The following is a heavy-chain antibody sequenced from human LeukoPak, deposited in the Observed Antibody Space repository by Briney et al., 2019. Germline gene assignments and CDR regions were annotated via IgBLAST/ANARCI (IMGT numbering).Heavy chain of an antibody. J-gene: IGHJ3*01. CDR2: VYYSGRT. D-gene: IGHD3-22*01. CDR1: GDSVRSDTYY. V-gene: IGHV4-61*01. CDR3: VRETTTEYYDSSGYYRQTEVFDA. Sequence: SETQSLTCTVSGDSVRSDTYYWSWIRQPPGKGLEWIGFVYYSGRTNYNASLKSRVTMSVDTSKNQFSLMLRSVTAADTAVYYCVRETTTEYYDSSGYYRQTEVFDAWGQGTMVTVSS.